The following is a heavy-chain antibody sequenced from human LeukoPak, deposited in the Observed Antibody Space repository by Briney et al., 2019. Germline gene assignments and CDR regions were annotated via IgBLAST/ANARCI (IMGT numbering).Heavy chain of an antibody. J-gene: IGHJ4*02. V-gene: IGHV3-48*03. CDR3: ARDEDGDQDFYY. CDR2: ISSGGHVI. Sequence: PGGSLRLSCAASGFTFSSYGMTWVRQAPGKRLEWVSHISSGGHVISYEDSVKGRFIISRDDAESSLYLQMNSLRAEDTAVYYCARDEDGDQDFYYWGQGTLVTVSS. D-gene: IGHD7-27*01. CDR1: GFTFSSYG.